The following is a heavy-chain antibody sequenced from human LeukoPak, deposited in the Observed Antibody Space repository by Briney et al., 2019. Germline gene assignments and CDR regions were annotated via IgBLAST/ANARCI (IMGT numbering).Heavy chain of an antibody. J-gene: IGHJ4*02. V-gene: IGHV3-30*04. CDR2: ISYDGSNK. Sequence: GGALRLSCAASGFNLSSYPMHSARQAPGKGLEWVELISYDGSNKYYADSENRRFTISRDNSKNTLYLQMNGLRAKDTAVYYCARDCASSGYATLDYWGQGTLVTVSS. CDR1: GFNLSSYP. D-gene: IGHD5-12*01. CDR3: ARDCASSGYATLDY.